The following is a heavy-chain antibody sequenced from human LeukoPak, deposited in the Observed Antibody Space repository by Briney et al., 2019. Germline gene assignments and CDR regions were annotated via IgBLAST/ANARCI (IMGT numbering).Heavy chain of an antibody. D-gene: IGHD2-15*01. Sequence: ASVKVSCKTSGYTFTGYYMHWVRQAPGQGLEWMGWINPNSGGTNYAQKFQGRVTMTRDTSISTAYMELSSLRSEDTAVYYCARGRGYCSGGSCYLDAFDIWGQGTMVTVPS. V-gene: IGHV1-2*02. CDR1: GYTFTGYY. J-gene: IGHJ3*02. CDR2: INPNSGGT. CDR3: ARGRGYCSGGSCYLDAFDI.